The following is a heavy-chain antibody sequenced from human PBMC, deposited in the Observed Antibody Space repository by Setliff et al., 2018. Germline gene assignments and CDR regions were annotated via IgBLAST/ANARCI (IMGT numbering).Heavy chain of an antibody. V-gene: IGHV4-61*10. Sequence: SETLSLTCTVSGDSISSRRNYWGWFRQPAGKELEWIGHVYYSGAANYNPSLKSRVTVSVDTSKNQFSLRLISVTAADTAIYYCARNMGMGQRDYFDYWGRGTLVTVSS. CDR2: VYYSGAA. CDR1: GDSISSRRNY. J-gene: IGHJ4*02. CDR3: ARNMGMGQRDYFDY. D-gene: IGHD6-13*01.